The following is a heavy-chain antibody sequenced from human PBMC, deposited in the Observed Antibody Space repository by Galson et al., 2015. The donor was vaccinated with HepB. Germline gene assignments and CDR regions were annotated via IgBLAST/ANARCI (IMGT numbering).Heavy chain of an antibody. CDR2: MNPNSGNT. D-gene: IGHD3-10*01. J-gene: IGHJ2*01. CDR3: ARALTMVQGVIVTAKYFDL. Sequence: SVKVSCKASGYTFTSYDINWVRQATGQGLEWMGWMNPNSGNTGCAQKFQGRVTMTRNTSISTAYMELSSLRSEDTAVYYCARALTMVQGVIVTAKYFDLWGRGTLVTVSS. V-gene: IGHV1-8*01. CDR1: GYTFTSYD.